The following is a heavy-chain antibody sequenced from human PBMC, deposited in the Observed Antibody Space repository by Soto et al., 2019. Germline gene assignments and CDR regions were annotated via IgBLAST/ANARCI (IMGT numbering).Heavy chain of an antibody. V-gene: IGHV1-18*01. CDR1: GYTFTSYG. CDR2: ISAYNGNT. Sequence: QVQWVQSGAEVKKPGASVKVSGKASGYTFTSYGISWVRQAPGQGLEWMGWISAYNGNTNYAPKLEGRVTMPTDTSTSTAYMELRSLRSYDRAVYYCARYLIAAAGISWFDTWGQGTLVTVAS. J-gene: IGHJ5*02. D-gene: IGHD6-13*01. CDR3: ARYLIAAAGISWFDT.